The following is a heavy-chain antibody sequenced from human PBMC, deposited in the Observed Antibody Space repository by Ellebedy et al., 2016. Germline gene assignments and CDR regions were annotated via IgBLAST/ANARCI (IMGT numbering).Heavy chain of an antibody. V-gene: IGHV3-13*01. Sequence: GGSLRLXXAASGFTFSSYDMHWVRQSAGKGLEWVSGIDKLGYTNYPDSVKGRFTISRDSAKNTLYLHMNSLRAEDTAVYYCTRDYSRQYDYWGQGTPVTVSS. CDR1: GFTFSSYD. CDR2: IDKLGYT. CDR3: TRDYSRQYDY. J-gene: IGHJ4*02. D-gene: IGHD2-15*01.